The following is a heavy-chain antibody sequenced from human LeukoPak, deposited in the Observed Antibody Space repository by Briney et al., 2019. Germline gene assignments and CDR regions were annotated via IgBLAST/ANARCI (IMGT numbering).Heavy chain of an antibody. CDR3: ARSGSGYYGTYYFDY. V-gene: IGHV4-59*01. J-gene: IGHJ4*02. Sequence: SETLSLTCTVSGGSISSYYWSWIRQPPGKGLEWIGYIYYSGSTNYNPSLTSRVTISVDTSKNQFSLKLSSVTAADTAVYYCARSGSGYYGTYYFDYWGQGTLVTVSS. CDR1: GGSISSYY. D-gene: IGHD3-22*01. CDR2: IYYSGST.